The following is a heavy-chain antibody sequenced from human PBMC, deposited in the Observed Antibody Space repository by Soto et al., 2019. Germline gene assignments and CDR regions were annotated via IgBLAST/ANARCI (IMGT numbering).Heavy chain of an antibody. CDR3: ARFRLGSYLPHFDS. J-gene: IGHJ4*02. V-gene: IGHV3-48*02. CDR1: GFTYTDYS. CDR2: ISSSSSTI. D-gene: IGHD1-26*01. Sequence: GSLRVSCAASGFTYTDYSMNWIRQAPGMGLEWVSYISSSSSTIFYADSVKGRFNNSRDNAKNSLYLQMDSLRDEDTAMYYCARFRLGSYLPHFDSWGQGTLVTVS.